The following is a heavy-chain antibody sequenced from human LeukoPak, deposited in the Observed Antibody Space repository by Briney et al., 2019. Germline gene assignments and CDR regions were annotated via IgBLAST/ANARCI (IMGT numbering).Heavy chain of an antibody. V-gene: IGHV3-30-3*01. CDR1: GFTFSSYT. J-gene: IGHJ4*02. CDR3: ATPYTSGWSLYFDN. CDR2: ISHDGGNK. D-gene: IGHD6-19*01. Sequence: GGSLRLSCAASGFTFSSYTMHWVRQAPDKGLEWVAVISHDGGNKYYADSVKGRFTITRDNSKNTLYLQMNGLRAEETAMYYCATPYTSGWSLYFDNWGQGTLVTVSS.